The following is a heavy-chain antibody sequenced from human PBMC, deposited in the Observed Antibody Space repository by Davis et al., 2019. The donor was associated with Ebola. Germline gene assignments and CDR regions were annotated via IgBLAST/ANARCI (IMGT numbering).Heavy chain of an antibody. Sequence: SETLSLTCTVSGGSISSYYWSWIRQPPGKGLEWIGYIYYSGSTNYNPSLKSRVTISVDTSKNQFSLKLSSVTAADTAVYYCARAGSGEFFYYYGMDVWGQGTTVTVSS. CDR2: IYYSGST. V-gene: IGHV4-59*01. CDR3: ARAGSGEFFYYYGMDV. CDR1: GGSISSYY. J-gene: IGHJ6*02. D-gene: IGHD3-10*01.